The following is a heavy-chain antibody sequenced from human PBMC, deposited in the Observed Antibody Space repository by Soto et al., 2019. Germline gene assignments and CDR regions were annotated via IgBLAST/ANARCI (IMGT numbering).Heavy chain of an antibody. CDR1: GFTSSSYS. CDR2: ITSDSTYI. V-gene: IGHV3-21*01. D-gene: IGHD2-15*01. CDR3: ASPHRCFDGSCYSY. J-gene: IGHJ4*02. Sequence: PGGSLRLSCAASGFTSSSYSMNWVRQAPGKGLEWVSSITSDSTYIDYADSVKGRFTISRDNAKNSLYLQMNSLRAEDTAVYYCASPHRCFDGSCYSYWGQGTVVTVSS.